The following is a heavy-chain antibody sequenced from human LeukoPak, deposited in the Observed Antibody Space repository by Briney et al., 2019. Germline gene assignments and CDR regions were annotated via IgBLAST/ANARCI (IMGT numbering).Heavy chain of an antibody. CDR1: GFTFSNYA. J-gene: IGHJ4*02. V-gene: IGHV3-30-3*01. CDR2: ISYDGSNQ. D-gene: IGHD3-22*01. CDR3: ARDQGYYDSSGSLGY. Sequence: PGGSLRLSCAASGFTFSNYAMHWVRQAPGKGLEWVAVISYDGSNQYYADSVKGRFTISRDNSKNTLYLQMNSLRAEDTAVYYCARDQGYYDSSGSLGYWGQGTLVTVSS.